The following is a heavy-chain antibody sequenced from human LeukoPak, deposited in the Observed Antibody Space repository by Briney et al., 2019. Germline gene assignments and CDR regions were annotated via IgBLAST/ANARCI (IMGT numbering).Heavy chain of an antibody. Sequence: SVKVSCKASGGTFSSYAISWVRQAPGQGLECMGGIISILGTTKYAQKFQGRVTITADESTSTAYMELSSLRSEDTAVYYCARSGDSSGYYYGERYWGQGTLVTVSS. V-gene: IGHV1-69*01. J-gene: IGHJ4*02. CDR3: ARSGDSSGYYYGERY. CDR1: GGTFSSYA. D-gene: IGHD3-22*01. CDR2: IISILGTT.